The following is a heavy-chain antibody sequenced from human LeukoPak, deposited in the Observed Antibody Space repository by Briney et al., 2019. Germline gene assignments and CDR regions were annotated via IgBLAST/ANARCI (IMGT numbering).Heavy chain of an antibody. CDR1: GLTFSILA. D-gene: IGHD1-26*01. V-gene: IGHV3-23*01. Sequence: GRSLSLSYAASGLTFSILAMSCVPQACGKGLEYVSGLSASGGSTYYADSVKGRFTISRDNSKNTLYLQMNSLRAEDTAVYYCAKGNSGSYLMHFDYWGQGTLVTVSS. CDR3: AKGNSGSYLMHFDY. J-gene: IGHJ4*02. CDR2: LSASGGST.